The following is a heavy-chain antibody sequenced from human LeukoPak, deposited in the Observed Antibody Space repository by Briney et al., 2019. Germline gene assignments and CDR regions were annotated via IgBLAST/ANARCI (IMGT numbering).Heavy chain of an antibody. D-gene: IGHD3-22*01. J-gene: IGHJ4*02. V-gene: IGHV4-30-4*08. CDR1: GGSISSGGYY. Sequence: SETLSLTCTVSGGSISSGGYYWSWIRQHPGKGLEWIGYIYYSGSTYYNPSLKSRVTISVDTSKNQFSLKLSSVTAADTAVYYCARERTAPYYYDSSGYYYYPDYWGQGTLVTVSS. CDR3: ARERTAPYYYDSSGYYYYPDY. CDR2: IYYSGST.